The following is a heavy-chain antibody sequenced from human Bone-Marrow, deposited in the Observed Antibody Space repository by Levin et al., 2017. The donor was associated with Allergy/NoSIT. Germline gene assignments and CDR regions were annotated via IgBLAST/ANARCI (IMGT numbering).Heavy chain of an antibody. D-gene: IGHD5-18*01. Sequence: GGSLRLSCAASGFSFNNYSMNWVRQAPGKGLEWVSSISSRSSHIYYVVSVEGRFTISRDNAKSSLFLQMNSLRAEDTAVYYCARAKQGYIYDPFDMWGQGTLVTVSS. CDR3: ARAKQGYIYDPFDM. V-gene: IGHV3-21*01. CDR1: GFSFNNYS. CDR2: ISSRSSHI. J-gene: IGHJ3*02.